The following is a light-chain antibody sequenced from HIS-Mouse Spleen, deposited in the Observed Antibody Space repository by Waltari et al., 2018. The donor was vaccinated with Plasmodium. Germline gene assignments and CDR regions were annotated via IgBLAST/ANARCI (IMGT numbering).Light chain of an antibody. J-gene: IGLJ3*02. CDR3: QTWGTGFWV. V-gene: IGLV4-69*01. Sequence: QLVLTQSPSASASLGASVKLTCTLSSGHSSYAIAWHQPQPEKGPRYLMKLNSDGSHSKGDGIPDRFSGSSSGAERYRPISSLQCEDEADYYWQTWGTGFWVFGGGTKLTVL. CDR1: SGHSSYA. CDR2: LNSDGSH.